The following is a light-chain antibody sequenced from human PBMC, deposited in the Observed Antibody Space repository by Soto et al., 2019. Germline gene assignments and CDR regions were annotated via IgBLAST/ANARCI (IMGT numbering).Light chain of an antibody. CDR1: QSLLHSDGDNY. V-gene: IGKV2-28*01. J-gene: IGKJ3*01. Sequence: DIVMTQSPLSLPVTPGEPASISCKSSQSLLHSDGDNYLEWYVQKAGQSPQLLIYLVSHRASGVPDRLSGSGSGTDFTLKISKVEADDVGVYYCMQTLQTPCTFGPGTKVEIK. CDR2: LVS. CDR3: MQTLQTPCT.